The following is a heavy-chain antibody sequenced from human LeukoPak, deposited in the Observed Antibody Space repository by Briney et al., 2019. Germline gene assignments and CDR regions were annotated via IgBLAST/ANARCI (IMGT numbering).Heavy chain of an antibody. Sequence: PGGSLRLSCAASGFTFSSYGMHWVRQAPGKGLEWVAVISYDGSNKYYADSVKGRFTISRDNSKNTLYLQMNSLRAEDTAVYYCAKDLDPGTTLNYFDYWGQGTLVTVSS. CDR3: AKDLDPGTTLNYFDY. V-gene: IGHV3-30*18. CDR1: GFTFSSYG. J-gene: IGHJ4*02. CDR2: ISYDGSNK. D-gene: IGHD1-1*01.